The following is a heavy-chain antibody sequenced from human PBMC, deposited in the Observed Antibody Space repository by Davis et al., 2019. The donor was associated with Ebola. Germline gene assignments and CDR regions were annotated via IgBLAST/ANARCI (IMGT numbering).Heavy chain of an antibody. CDR1: GFTFSSYA. V-gene: IGHV3-30*04. CDR2: ISYDGSNK. D-gene: IGHD2-15*01. J-gene: IGHJ5*02. CDR3: AKVQSYCSGGSCYSP. Sequence: GESLKISCAASGFTFSSYAMHWVRQAPGKGLEWVAVISYDGSNKYYADSVKGRFTISRDNSKKTLYLQMNSLRAEDTAVYYCAKVQSYCSGGSCYSPWGQGTLVTVSS.